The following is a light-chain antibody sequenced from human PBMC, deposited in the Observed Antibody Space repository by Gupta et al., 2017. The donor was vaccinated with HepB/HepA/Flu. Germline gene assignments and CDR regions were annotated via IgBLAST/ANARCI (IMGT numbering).Light chain of an antibody. J-gene: IGKJ4*02. CDR2: LGS. V-gene: IGKV2-28*01. CDR3: MQDIQTPLT. Sequence: EIVRTPSPLSLRVTLGEPASISCRSSESLLHSDGYNYLDWYLQTPGQAPQLLIYLGSNRASGVPDKFSGSGSGTEFTLKINSVEADDVGVYYCMQDIQTPLTFGGGTKVEIK. CDR1: ESLLHSDGYNY.